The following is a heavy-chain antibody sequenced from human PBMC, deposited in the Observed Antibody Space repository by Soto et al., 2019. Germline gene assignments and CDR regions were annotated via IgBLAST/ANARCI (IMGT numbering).Heavy chain of an antibody. CDR1: GGSFNNYY. J-gene: IGHJ4*02. CDR3: ARHDTGSYFPY. CDR2: IIRTGST. D-gene: IGHD1-26*01. V-gene: IGHV4-59*08. Sequence: QVQLQESGPGLVKPSETLSLTCTVSGGSFNNYYWSWIRQPPGKGLEWIGYIIRTGSTNSNPSLNRRVTISIDTSRTQFSLKLSSLTAADTAVYYCARHDTGSYFPYWGQGTLVTVSS.